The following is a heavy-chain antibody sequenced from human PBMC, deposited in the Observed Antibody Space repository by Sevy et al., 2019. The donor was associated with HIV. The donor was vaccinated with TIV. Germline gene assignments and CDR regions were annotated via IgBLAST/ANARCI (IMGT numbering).Heavy chain of an antibody. CDR1: GFTFGDYA. V-gene: IGHV3-49*03. CDR3: TTYDFWSGYYTNIDY. Sequence: GGSLRISCTASGFTFGDYAMSWFRQAPGKGLEWVGFIRSKAYGGTTEYAASVKGRFTISRDDSKSIAYLQMNSLKTEDTAEYYCTTYDFWSGYYTNIDYRGQGTLVTVSS. CDR2: IRSKAYGGTT. J-gene: IGHJ4*02. D-gene: IGHD3-3*01.